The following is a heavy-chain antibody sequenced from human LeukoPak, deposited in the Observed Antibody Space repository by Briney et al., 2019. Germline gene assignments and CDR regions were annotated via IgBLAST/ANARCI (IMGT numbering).Heavy chain of an antibody. CDR2: ISYSGGT. CDR1: GGSIGSYY. Sequence: SSETPSLTCTVSGGSIGSYYWSWIRQPPGKGLEWIGHISYSGGTNYNPSLKSRVTISVDTSKNQFSLKLSSVTAADTAVYYCARGGSGYALNWFDPWGQGTLVTVSS. D-gene: IGHD5-12*01. J-gene: IGHJ5*02. CDR3: ARGGSGYALNWFDP. V-gene: IGHV4-59*01.